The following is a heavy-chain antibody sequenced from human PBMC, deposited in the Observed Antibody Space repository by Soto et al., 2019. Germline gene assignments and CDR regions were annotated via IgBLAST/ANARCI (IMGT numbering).Heavy chain of an antibody. CDR2: IRSERYGGTA. J-gene: IGHJ4*02. V-gene: IGHV3-49*05. CDR3: STFPRNRHGHPYDC. Sequence: EMQLVESGGGQVKPGRSLRLSCTGSGFTFGDYGMSWFRQTPGKGLECVGFIRSERYGGTADYAASVQGRFTISRDDCKSAAYLQMNSLKSEDTGVYYCSTFPRNRHGHPYDCWVQGTLVTVSS. D-gene: IGHD2-8*01. CDR1: GFTFGDYG.